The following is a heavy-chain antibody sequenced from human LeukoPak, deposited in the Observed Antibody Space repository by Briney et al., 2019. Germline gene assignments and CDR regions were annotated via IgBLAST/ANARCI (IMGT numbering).Heavy chain of an antibody. CDR2: IYSGGST. Sequence: GGSLRLSCAASGFTVSSNYMSWVRQAPGKGLEWVSVIYSGGSTYYADSVKGRFTISRDNSKNTLYLQMNSLRAEDTAVYYCARDIRSSGWRELYYGMDVWGQGTTVTVSS. CDR3: ARDIRSSGWRELYYGMDV. D-gene: IGHD6-19*01. V-gene: IGHV3-53*01. J-gene: IGHJ6*02. CDR1: GFTVSSNY.